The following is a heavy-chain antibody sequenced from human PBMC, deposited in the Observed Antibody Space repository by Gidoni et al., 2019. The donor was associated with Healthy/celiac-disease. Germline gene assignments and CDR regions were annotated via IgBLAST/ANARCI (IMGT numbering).Heavy chain of an antibody. CDR3: AREWRTGTYAHYYYGMDV. CDR2: INPSGGST. Sequence: QVQLVQSGAEVKNPGASVTVSCKASGYTFTSYYRHWVRQAPGQGLEWMGIINPSGGSTSYAQKFQGRVTMTRDTSTSTVDMELSSLRSEDTAVYYCAREWRTGTYAHYYYGMDVWGQGTTVTVSS. D-gene: IGHD1-7*01. V-gene: IGHV1-46*01. J-gene: IGHJ6*02. CDR1: GYTFTSYY.